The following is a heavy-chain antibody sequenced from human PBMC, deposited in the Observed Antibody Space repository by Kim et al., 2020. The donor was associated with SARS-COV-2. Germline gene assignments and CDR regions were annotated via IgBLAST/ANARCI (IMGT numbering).Heavy chain of an antibody. J-gene: IGHJ5*02. D-gene: IGHD6-19*01. CDR2: ISSSSSYI. CDR3: AREGGGSSGWSGFYP. Sequence: GGSLRLSCTASGFTFSSYSMNWVRQAPGKGLEWVSSISSSSSYIYYADSVKGRFTISRDNAKNSLYLQMNSLRAEDTAVYYCAREGGGSSGWSGFYPWGQGTLVTVSS. CDR1: GFTFSSYS. V-gene: IGHV3-21*01.